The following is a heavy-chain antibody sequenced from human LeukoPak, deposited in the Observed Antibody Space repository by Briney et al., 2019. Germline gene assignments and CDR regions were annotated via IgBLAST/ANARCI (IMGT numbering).Heavy chain of an antibody. CDR3: ARQIYYYDSSGYYYPFDY. Sequence: GESLKISCEGSGYSFTNYWIGWVRQMPGKGLECMGVIYPGDSETRYSPSFQGQVTISTDKSISTAYLQWSSLKASDTAMYYCARQIYYYDSSGYYYPFDYWGQGTLVTVSS. CDR1: GYSFTNYW. J-gene: IGHJ4*02. CDR2: IYPGDSET. D-gene: IGHD3-22*01. V-gene: IGHV5-51*01.